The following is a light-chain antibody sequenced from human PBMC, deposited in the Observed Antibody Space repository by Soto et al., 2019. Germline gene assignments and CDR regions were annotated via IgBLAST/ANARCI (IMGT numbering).Light chain of an antibody. CDR2: GAS. Sequence: EIVMTQSPATLSVSPGERATLSCRASQSVSSNLAWYQQKPGQGPRLLIYGASTRATGIPARFSGSGSGTAFTLTLSRLQAEDFAVYYCQQYNKWPPWTFGQGTKVEMK. CDR3: QQYNKWPPWT. V-gene: IGKV3-15*01. CDR1: QSVSSN. J-gene: IGKJ1*01.